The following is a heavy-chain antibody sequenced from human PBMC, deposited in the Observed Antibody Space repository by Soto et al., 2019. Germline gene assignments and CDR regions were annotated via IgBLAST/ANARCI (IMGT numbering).Heavy chain of an antibody. CDR2: ISYDGSNK. CDR1: GFTFISYG. V-gene: IGHV3-30*18. Sequence: GGSLRLSCAASGFTFISYGMHWVLQAPCKGLEWVAVISYDGSNKYYADSVKGRFTISRDKSKNTLYLQMNSLRAEDTAVYYCAKDILVVPSATDSDYYYVMDFGGRGTTVTGSS. J-gene: IGHJ6*02. CDR3: AKDILVVPSATDSDYYYVMDF. D-gene: IGHD2-2*01.